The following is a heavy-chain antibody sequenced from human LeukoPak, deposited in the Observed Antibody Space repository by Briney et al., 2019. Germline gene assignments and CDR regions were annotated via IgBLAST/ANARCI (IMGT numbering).Heavy chain of an antibody. CDR3: ARDEDIAVAGNDWFDP. CDR1: GYTFTGYY. CDR2: INPNSGGT. D-gene: IGHD6-19*01. J-gene: IGHJ5*02. V-gene: IGHV1-2*02. Sequence: ASVTVSCKASGYTFTGYYMHWVRQAPGQGLEWMGWINPNSGGTNYAQKFQGRVTMTRDTSISTAYMELSRLRSDDTAVYYCARDEDIAVAGNDWFDPWGQGTLVTVSS.